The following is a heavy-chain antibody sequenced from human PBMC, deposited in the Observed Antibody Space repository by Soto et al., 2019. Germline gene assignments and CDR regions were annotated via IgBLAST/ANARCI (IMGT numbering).Heavy chain of an antibody. Sequence: GGSLRLSCAASGFTFSSYWMHWVRQAPGKGLVWVSRVKGDGSERTYADSVKGRFTISRDNTKNTLYLQMNSLRPEDTAVYYCTRAQWLADDVFDIWGHGTMVTVSS. J-gene: IGHJ3*02. CDR1: GFTFSSYW. D-gene: IGHD6-19*01. CDR2: VKGDGSER. V-gene: IGHV3-74*01. CDR3: TRAQWLADDVFDI.